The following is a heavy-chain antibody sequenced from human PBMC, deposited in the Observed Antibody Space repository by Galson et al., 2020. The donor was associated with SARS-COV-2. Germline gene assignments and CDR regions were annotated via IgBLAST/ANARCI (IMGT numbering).Heavy chain of an antibody. J-gene: IGHJ3*02. CDR2: ISGSGGST. V-gene: IGHV3-23*01. CDR1: GFTFSSYA. Sequence: GESLKISCAASGFTFSSYAMSWVRQAPRKGPEWVSAISGSGGSTSYADSVKGRFTISRDNSQNTLYLQMDSLRAEDTAVYYCANLYDFGIWGQGTMVTVSS. D-gene: IGHD3-3*01. CDR3: ANLYDFGI.